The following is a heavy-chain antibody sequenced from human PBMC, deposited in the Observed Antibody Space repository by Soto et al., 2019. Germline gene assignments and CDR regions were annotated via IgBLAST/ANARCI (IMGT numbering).Heavy chain of an antibody. CDR1: GDTITNYG. D-gene: IGHD6-19*01. Sequence: QVQLVQSGGEVRKPGASVKVSCKASGDTITNYGISWVRQAPGQGLEWMGWISFYNGNTKYAQNLQCIVTLTTDTSTSTAYMELRSLRSDATAVYYWASATSIAVAGKERWGQGTLVTVSS. J-gene: IGHJ4*02. CDR2: ISFYNGNT. V-gene: IGHV1-18*01. CDR3: ASATSIAVAGKER.